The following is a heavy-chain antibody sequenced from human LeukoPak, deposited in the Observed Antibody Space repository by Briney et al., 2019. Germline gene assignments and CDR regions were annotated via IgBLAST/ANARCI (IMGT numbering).Heavy chain of an antibody. CDR3: AREERFTLVRGVVSSAPFDY. Sequence: PGGSLRLSCAASGFTFSSYAMHWVRQAPGKGLEWVAVISYDGSNKYYADSVKGRFTISRDNAKNSLYLQLNSLRAEDTAVYYCAREERFTLVRGVVSSAPFDYWGQGSLVTVSS. J-gene: IGHJ4*02. V-gene: IGHV3-30-3*01. D-gene: IGHD3-10*01. CDR2: ISYDGSNK. CDR1: GFTFSSYA.